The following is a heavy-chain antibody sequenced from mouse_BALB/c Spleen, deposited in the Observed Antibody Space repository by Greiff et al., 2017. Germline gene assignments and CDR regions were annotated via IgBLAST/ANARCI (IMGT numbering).Heavy chain of an antibody. CDR1: GFTFSNYW. CDR3: TRPELWFAY. V-gene: IGHV6-6*02. J-gene: IGHJ3*01. Sequence: EVMLVESGGGLVQPGGSMKLSCVASGFTFSNYWMNWVRQSPEKGLEWVAEIRLKSNNYATHYAESVKGRFTISRDDSKSSVYLQMNNLRAEDTGIYYCTRPELWFAYWGQGTLVTVSA. CDR2: IRLKSNNYAT.